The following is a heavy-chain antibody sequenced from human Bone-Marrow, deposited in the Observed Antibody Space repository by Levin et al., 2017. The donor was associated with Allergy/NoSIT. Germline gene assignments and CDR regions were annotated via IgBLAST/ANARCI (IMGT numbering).Heavy chain of an antibody. V-gene: IGHV3-23*01. Sequence: PGESLKISCAASGFTFSSYAMSWVRQAPGKGLEWVSAISGSGGSTYYADSVKGRFTISRDNSKNTLYLQMNSLRAEDTAVYYCAKGRLTMIGYWYFDLWGRGTLVTVSS. CDR3: AKGRLTMIGYWYFDL. J-gene: IGHJ2*01. D-gene: IGHD3-22*01. CDR2: ISGSGGST. CDR1: GFTFSSYA.